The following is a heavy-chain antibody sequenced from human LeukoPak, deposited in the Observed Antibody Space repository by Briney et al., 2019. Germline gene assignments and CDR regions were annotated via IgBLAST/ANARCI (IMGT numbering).Heavy chain of an antibody. CDR1: GFIFTSYG. D-gene: IGHD6-19*01. CDR2: ISDGGGTL. Sequence: GGSLRLSCAASGFIFTSYGLSWVRQAPGKGLEWVSVISDGGGTLYYADSVKGRFTISRDNSKNTVYLQMNSLRAEDTAMYYRAKVHSSGGWPYYFDCWGQGTLVTVSS. CDR3: AKVHSSGGWPYYFDC. J-gene: IGHJ4*02. V-gene: IGHV3-23*01.